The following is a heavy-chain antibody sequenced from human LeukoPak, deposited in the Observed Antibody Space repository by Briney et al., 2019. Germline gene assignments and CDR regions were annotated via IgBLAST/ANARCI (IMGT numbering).Heavy chain of an antibody. CDR1: GFTVSINY. D-gene: IGHD2-2*01. CDR2: IYSGGSA. CDR3: ATDHCSSTSCYAMWYYGMDV. V-gene: IGHV3-66*01. J-gene: IGHJ6*02. Sequence: PGGSLRLSCAASGFTVSINYMSWVRQAPGKGLEGWSVIYSGGSAYYADSVKSRFTISRDNSKNTLYLQMNSLRAEETAVYYCATDHCSSTSCYAMWYYGMDVWGQGTTVTVSS.